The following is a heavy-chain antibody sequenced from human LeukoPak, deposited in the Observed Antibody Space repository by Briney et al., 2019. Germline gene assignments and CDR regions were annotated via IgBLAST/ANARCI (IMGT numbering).Heavy chain of an antibody. V-gene: IGHV5-51*01. Sequence: GESLKISCKGSGYSFTSYWIGWVRQMPGKGLEWMGIIYPGDSDTRYSPSFQGQVTISADKSISTAYLQWSSLKASDTAMYYCARLNDLWSGYSAYYFDYWGQGTLVTVSS. CDR3: ARLNDLWSGYSAYYFDY. CDR1: GYSFTSYW. CDR2: IYPGDSDT. D-gene: IGHD3-3*01. J-gene: IGHJ4*02.